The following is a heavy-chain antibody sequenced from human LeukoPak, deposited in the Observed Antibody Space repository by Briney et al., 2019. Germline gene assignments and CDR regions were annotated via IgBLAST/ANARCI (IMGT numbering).Heavy chain of an antibody. Sequence: PGRSLRLSCASSGFTFSSYGRHWVRQAAAKGLEWVAVIWYEGSNKYYADSVKVRFTISRDNTTNTLYLQINSMIAEDTAVYHCARDRGLHYYYDSSGRRDDAFDIRGQGTMVTVSS. CDR1: GFTFSSYG. V-gene: IGHV3-33*01. J-gene: IGHJ3*02. CDR2: IWYEGSNK. D-gene: IGHD3-22*01. CDR3: ARDRGLHYYYDSSGRRDDAFDI.